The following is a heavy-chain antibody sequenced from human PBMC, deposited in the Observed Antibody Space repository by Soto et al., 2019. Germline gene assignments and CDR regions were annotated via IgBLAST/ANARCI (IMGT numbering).Heavy chain of an antibody. CDR2: IYYSGST. Sequence: ETLSLTCTVSGGSISSYYWSWIRQPPGKGLEWIGYIYYSGSTNYNPSLKSRVTISVDTSKNQFSLKLSSVTAADTAVYYCARNYDILTGSPGWFDPWGQGTLVTVSS. J-gene: IGHJ5*02. V-gene: IGHV4-59*01. CDR3: ARNYDILTGSPGWFDP. D-gene: IGHD3-9*01. CDR1: GGSISSYY.